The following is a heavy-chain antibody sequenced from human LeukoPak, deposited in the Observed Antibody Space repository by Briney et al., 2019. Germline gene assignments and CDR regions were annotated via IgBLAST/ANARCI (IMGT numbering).Heavy chain of an antibody. CDR3: ARAQTYGDSRLLLDY. D-gene: IGHD4-17*01. V-gene: IGHV3-21*04. CDR1: GFTFSGYS. J-gene: IGHJ4*02. Sequence: GGSLRLSCAASGFTFSGYSMNWVRQAPGKGLEWVSSISTTSAYIYYADSVKGRLTTSRDNAKNSQYLQMNSLRVEDTALYYCARAQTYGDSRLLLDYWGQGTLVTVSS. CDR2: ISTTSAYI.